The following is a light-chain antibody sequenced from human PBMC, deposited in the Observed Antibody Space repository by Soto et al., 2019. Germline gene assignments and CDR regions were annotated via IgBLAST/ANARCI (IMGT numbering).Light chain of an antibody. CDR2: GAS. CDR3: QQYNNWPPLT. Sequence: VVMTQSPATLSVSPGERATLSCRASQSVSSNLAWYQQKPSQAPRLLIYGASTRATGIPGRFSGSGSGTEFTLIISSLQPEDLAVYYCQQYNNWPPLTFGGGTKVEIK. CDR1: QSVSSN. V-gene: IGKV3-15*01. J-gene: IGKJ4*01.